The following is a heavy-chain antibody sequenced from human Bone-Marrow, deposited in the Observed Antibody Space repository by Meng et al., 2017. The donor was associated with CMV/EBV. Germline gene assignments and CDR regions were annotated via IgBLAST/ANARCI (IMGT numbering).Heavy chain of an antibody. D-gene: IGHD2-2*02. V-gene: IGHV3-30-3*01. J-gene: IGHJ6*02. CDR1: GFPFNAYT. CDR2: ISYDGSNK. CDR3: ARDIGYCSSTSCYTYYYYGMDV. Sequence: GESLKISCAASGFPFNAYTFHWVRQAPGKGLEWVAVISYDGSNKYYADSVKGRFTISRDNSKNTLYLQMNSLRAEDAAVYYCARDIGYCSSTSCYTYYYYGMDVWGQGTTVTVSS.